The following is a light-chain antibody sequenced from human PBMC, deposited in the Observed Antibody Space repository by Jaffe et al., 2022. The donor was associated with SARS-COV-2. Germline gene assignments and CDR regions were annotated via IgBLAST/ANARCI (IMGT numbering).Light chain of an antibody. CDR3: MQGTHWPWT. Sequence: DVVMTQSPLSLPVTLGQPASISCRSSQSLVYSDGNTYLSWFQQRPGQSPRRLIYNVSKRDSGVPDRFSGSGSGTDFTLKISRVEAEDVGVYYCMQGTHWPWTFGQGTKVEIK. CDR1: QSLVYSDGNTY. V-gene: IGKV2-30*01. J-gene: IGKJ1*01. CDR2: NVS.